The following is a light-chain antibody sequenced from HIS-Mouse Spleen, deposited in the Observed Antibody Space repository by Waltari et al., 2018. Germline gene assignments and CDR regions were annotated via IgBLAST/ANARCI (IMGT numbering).Light chain of an antibody. V-gene: IGLV3-10*01. CDR3: YSTDSSGNHRV. CDR1: ALPKKY. CDR2: EDS. Sequence: SYELTQPPSVSVSPGQTARITCSGDALPKKYAYWYQEKSGQARVLVIYEDSKRPSRIPERFSGSSSGTMATLTISGAQVEDEADYYCYSTDSSGNHRVFGGGTKLTVL. J-gene: IGLJ2*01.